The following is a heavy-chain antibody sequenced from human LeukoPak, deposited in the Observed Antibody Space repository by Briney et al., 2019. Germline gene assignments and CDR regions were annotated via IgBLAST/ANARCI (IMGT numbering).Heavy chain of an antibody. Sequence: GGSLRLSCAASGFTFSSYAMHWVRQAPGKGLEWVAVISYDGSNKYYADSVKGRFTISRDNSKNTLYLQMNSLRAEGTAVYYCARHSGSYDYWGQGTLVTVSS. D-gene: IGHD1-26*01. CDR1: GFTFSSYA. J-gene: IGHJ4*02. CDR2: ISYDGSNK. V-gene: IGHV3-30-3*01. CDR3: ARHSGSYDY.